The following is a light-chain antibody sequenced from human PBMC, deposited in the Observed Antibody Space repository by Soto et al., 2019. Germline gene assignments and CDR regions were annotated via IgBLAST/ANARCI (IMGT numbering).Light chain of an antibody. Sequence: DIQMTQSPSTLSASVGDRVTITCRASQSIATWSAWYQQKPGKAPKLLLYDASSLESGVPSRFSGSGSGTEFTLTIASLQPDDFATYYCQQYNTYSTFGHGTKVDIK. CDR3: QQYNTYST. J-gene: IGKJ1*01. CDR2: DAS. CDR1: QSIATW. V-gene: IGKV1-5*01.